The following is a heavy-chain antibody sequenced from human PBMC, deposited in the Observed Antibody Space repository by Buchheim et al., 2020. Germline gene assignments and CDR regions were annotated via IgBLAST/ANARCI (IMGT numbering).Heavy chain of an antibody. D-gene: IGHD1-26*01. J-gene: IGHJ4*02. CDR2: ISGYNGDT. Sequence: QVQLVQSGAEVKKPGASVKVSCKASGYTFTTYGISWVRQAPGQGLEWMGWISGYNGDTNYAQNLQGRVIMTTDTSKTTAYIELWSLRSGDTAVYYCARDKGELASYYFDYWGQGTL. V-gene: IGHV1-18*01. CDR3: ARDKGELASYYFDY. CDR1: GYTFTTYG.